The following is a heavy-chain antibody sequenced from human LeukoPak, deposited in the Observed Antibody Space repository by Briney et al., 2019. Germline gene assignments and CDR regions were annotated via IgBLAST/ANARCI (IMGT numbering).Heavy chain of an antibody. J-gene: IGHJ6*02. Sequence: SETLSLTCAVYGGSFSGYYWSWIRQPPGRGLEWIGEINHSGSTNYNPSLKSRVTISVDTSKNQFSLKLSSVTAADTAVYYCARVPITGTLYYYYYGMDVWGQGTTVTVSS. CDR2: INHSGST. CDR3: ARVPITGTLYYYYYGMDV. CDR1: GGSFSGYY. V-gene: IGHV4-34*01. D-gene: IGHD1-20*01.